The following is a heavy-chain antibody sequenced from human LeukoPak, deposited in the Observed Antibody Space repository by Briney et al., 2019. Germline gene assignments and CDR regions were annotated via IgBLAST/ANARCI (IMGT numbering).Heavy chain of an antibody. V-gene: IGHV3-30-3*01. CDR3: ARDDCSSTSCYGRLDY. D-gene: IGHD2-2*01. J-gene: IGHJ4*02. Sequence: PGGSLTLSCAASGFTFSSYAMHWVRQAPGKGLEWVAVISYDGSNKYYADSVKGRFTISRDNSKNTLYLQMNSLRAEDTAVYYCARDDCSSTSCYGRLDYWGQGTLVTVSS. CDR1: GFTFSSYA. CDR2: ISYDGSNK.